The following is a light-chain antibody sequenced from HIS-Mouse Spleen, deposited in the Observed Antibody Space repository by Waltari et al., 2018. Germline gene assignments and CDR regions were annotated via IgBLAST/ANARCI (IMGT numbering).Light chain of an antibody. CDR3: YSTDSSGNHRV. J-gene: IGLJ2*01. CDR2: EDS. Sequence: SSELTQPPSVSVSPGQPACITCSGAALPKTYAYWYQQKSGQAPVLVIYEDSKRPSGIPERFAGSSSGKMATLTISGAQVEDEADYYCYSTDSSGNHRVFGGGTKLTVL. V-gene: IGLV3-10*01. CDR1: ALPKTY.